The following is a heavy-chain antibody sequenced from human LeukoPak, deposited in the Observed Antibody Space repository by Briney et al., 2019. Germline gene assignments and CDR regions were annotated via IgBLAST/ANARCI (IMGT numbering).Heavy chain of an antibody. D-gene: IGHD6-13*01. CDR2: TYYRSKWYN. J-gene: IGHJ6*02. CDR3: ARSGIAAAGSHYYYYGMDV. Sequence: SQTLSLTCAISGDSVSSNSAAWNWIRQSPSRGLEWLGRTYYRSKWYNDYAVSVKSRITINPDTSKNQFSLQLNSVTPEDTAVYYCARSGIAAAGSHYYYYGMDVWGQGTTGTVSS. CDR1: GDSVSSNSAA. V-gene: IGHV6-1*01.